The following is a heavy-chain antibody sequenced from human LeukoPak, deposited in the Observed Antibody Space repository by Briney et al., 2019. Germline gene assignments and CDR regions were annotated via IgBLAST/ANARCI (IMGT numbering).Heavy chain of an antibody. V-gene: IGHV3-48*04. CDR3: ARDSLYDSSPYGMDV. CDR1: GFTFSSYS. D-gene: IGHD3-22*01. Sequence: GGSLRLSCAASGFTFSSYSMNWVRQAPGKGLEGVSYISTSGGTIFYADSVKGRFTISRDNAENSLYLQLNSLRAEDTAVYYCARDSLYDSSPYGMDVWGQGTTVTVSS. CDR2: ISTSGGTI. J-gene: IGHJ6*02.